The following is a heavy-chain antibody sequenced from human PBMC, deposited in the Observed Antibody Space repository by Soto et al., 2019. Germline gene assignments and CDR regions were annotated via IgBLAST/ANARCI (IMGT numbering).Heavy chain of an antibody. J-gene: IGHJ5*01. CDR1: GFSLSGNA. D-gene: IGHD6-19*01. CDR2: ISASGHST. CDR3: ARDISSGWTKNWYDS. V-gene: IGHV3-23*01. Sequence: GGSLRLSCAASGFSLSGNAMSRVRQAPGKELEWVSAISASGHSTTYADSVKGRFTISRDTSRNTLFLQMNSLRADDTAVYYCARDISSGWTKNWYDSWGQGTLVTVSS.